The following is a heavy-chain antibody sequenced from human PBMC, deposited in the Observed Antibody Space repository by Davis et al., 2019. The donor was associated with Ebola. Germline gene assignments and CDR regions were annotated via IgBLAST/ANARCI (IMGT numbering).Heavy chain of an antibody. J-gene: IGHJ4*02. CDR3: ARDRYSDGSGYFFEQSH. V-gene: IGHV1-69*13. CDR1: GGTFSNYA. CDR2: IIPVFGIP. Sequence: SVKVSCKASGGTFSNYAISWVRQAPGQGLDWMGGIIPVFGIPKYAQKFQGRVTITADESTSTAYMELSSLRSEGTAVYYCARDRYSDGSGYFFEQSHWGQGTLVTVSS. D-gene: IGHD3-22*01.